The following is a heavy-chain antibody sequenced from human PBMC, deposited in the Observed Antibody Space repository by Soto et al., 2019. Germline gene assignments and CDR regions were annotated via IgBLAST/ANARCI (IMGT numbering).Heavy chain of an antibody. J-gene: IGHJ4*02. V-gene: IGHV3-23*01. CDR2: ISGSGGST. Sequence: PGGSLRLSCAASGFTFSSYAMSWVRQAPGKGLEWVSAISGSGGSTYYADSVKGRFTISRDNSKNTLYLQMNSLRAEDTTVYYCAKDSSGYYARVTATDYWGQGTLVTVSS. D-gene: IGHD3-22*01. CDR3: AKDSSGYYARVTATDY. CDR1: GFTFSSYA.